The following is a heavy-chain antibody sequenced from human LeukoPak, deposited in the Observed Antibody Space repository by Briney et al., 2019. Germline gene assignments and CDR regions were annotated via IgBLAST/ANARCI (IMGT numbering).Heavy chain of an antibody. Sequence: GGSLRLSCSASGLTFSRRWMSWVRQTPGKGLEWVANIKEDGSQKYYADSVMGRFTISRDNSKNTLYLQMNSLRAEDTAVYYCAKGLRWELPFDYWGQGTLVTVSS. J-gene: IGHJ4*02. CDR3: AKGLRWELPFDY. CDR1: GLTFSRRW. V-gene: IGHV3-7*03. D-gene: IGHD1-26*01. CDR2: IKEDGSQK.